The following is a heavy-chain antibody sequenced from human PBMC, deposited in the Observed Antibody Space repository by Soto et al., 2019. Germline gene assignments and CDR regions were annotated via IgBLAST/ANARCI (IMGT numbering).Heavy chain of an antibody. Sequence: ASVKVSCKASGYTFTSYAMHWVRQAPGQRLEWMGWINTGNGNTKYSQKFQGRVTITRDTSASTAYMELSSLRSEDTAVYYCASDDSSGYYCGGAFDIWGQGTMVP. CDR1: GYTFTSYA. CDR2: INTGNGNT. J-gene: IGHJ3*02. CDR3: ASDDSSGYYCGGAFDI. D-gene: IGHD3-22*01. V-gene: IGHV1-3*04.